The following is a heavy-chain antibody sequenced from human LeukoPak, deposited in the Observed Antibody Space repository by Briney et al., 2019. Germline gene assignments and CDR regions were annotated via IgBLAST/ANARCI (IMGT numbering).Heavy chain of an antibody. CDR3: SRGGGLRQLCLSATIPFHNNWLDP. V-gene: IGHV1-69*05. CDR1: GGTFSSYA. Sequence: GGSVNVSCKASGGTFSSYAISWVRQAPGRGLERMGGIIPILGTANYAQTFQGRVTITTDESTSTAYMELSSLTSEATAVYYFSRGGGLRQLCLSATIPFHNNWLDPWGQGTLVTVSS. J-gene: IGHJ5*02. D-gene: IGHD5-18*01. CDR2: IIPILGTA.